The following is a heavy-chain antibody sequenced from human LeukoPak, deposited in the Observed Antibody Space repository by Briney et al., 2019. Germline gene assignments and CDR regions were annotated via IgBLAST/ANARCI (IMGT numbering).Heavy chain of an antibody. V-gene: IGHV4-31*03. D-gene: IGHD2-2*01. CDR2: IYYSGST. J-gene: IGHJ5*02. CDR1: GGSISSGGYY. CDR3: AREKSSTSYVTHNWFDP. Sequence: SSETLSLTCTVSGGSISSGGYYWSWIRQHPGKGREWIVYIYYSGSTYYNPSLKSRVTISVDTSKNQFSLKLSSVTAADTAVYYCAREKSSTSYVTHNWFDPWGQGTLVTVSS.